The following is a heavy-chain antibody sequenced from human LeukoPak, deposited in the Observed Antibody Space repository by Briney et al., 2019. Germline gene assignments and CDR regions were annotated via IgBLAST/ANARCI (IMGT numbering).Heavy chain of an antibody. J-gene: IGHJ4*02. V-gene: IGHV3-53*01. CDR1: GFTFSSYA. D-gene: IGHD2-15*01. CDR2: IYSGGST. Sequence: PGGSLRLSCAASGFTFSSYAMSWVRQAPGKGLEWVSVIYSGGSTYYADSVKGRFTISRDNSKNTLYLQMNSLRAEDTAVYYCARSWGSGPGAGLVDYWGQGTLVTVSS. CDR3: ARSWGSGPGAGLVDY.